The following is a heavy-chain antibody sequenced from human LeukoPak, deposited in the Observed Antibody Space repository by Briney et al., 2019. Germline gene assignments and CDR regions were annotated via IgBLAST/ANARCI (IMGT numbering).Heavy chain of an antibody. CDR2: VWYDGSNK. J-gene: IGHJ6*02. CDR3: ARDDRDGDSDYYYYGMDV. CDR1: GFTFSSYG. Sequence: GRSLRLSCAASGFTFSSYGMHWVRQAPGKGLEWVAVVWYDGSNKYYADSVKGRFTISRDNSKNTLYLQMNSLRAEDTAVYYCARDDRDGDSDYYYYGMDVWGQGTTVTVSS. V-gene: IGHV3-33*01. D-gene: IGHD4-17*01.